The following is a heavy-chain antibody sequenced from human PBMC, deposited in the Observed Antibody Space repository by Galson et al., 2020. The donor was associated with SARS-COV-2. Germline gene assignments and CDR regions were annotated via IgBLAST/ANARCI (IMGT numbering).Heavy chain of an antibody. J-gene: IGHJ4*02. CDR2: IWYDGSNK. Sequence: GGSLRLSCAASGFTFSSYGMHWVRQAPGKGLEWVAVIWYDGSNKYYADSVKGRFTISRDNSKNTLYLQMNSLRAEDTAVYYCAKDHNDSDDYVPAFDSFYFDYWGQGTLVTVSS. D-gene: IGHD3-16*01. V-gene: IGHV3-30*02. CDR3: AKDHNDSDDYVPAFDSFYFDY. CDR1: GFTFSSYG.